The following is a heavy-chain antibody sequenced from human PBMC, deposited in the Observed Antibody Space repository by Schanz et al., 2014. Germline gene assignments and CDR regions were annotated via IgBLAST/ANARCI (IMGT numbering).Heavy chain of an antibody. CDR3: AKSPVIRSYYYYGMDV. J-gene: IGHJ6*02. D-gene: IGHD4-4*01. CDR2: IGSSSTTM. CDR1: GFTFFTYN. V-gene: IGHV3-48*02. Sequence: EVYLVESGGGLVQPGGSLRLSCAASGFTFFTYNMNWVRQAPGRGLEWISYIGSSSTTMYYADSVKGRFTISRDNAKNSLYLQMNSLRDEDTAVYYCAKSPVIRSYYYYGMDVWGQGATVTVSS.